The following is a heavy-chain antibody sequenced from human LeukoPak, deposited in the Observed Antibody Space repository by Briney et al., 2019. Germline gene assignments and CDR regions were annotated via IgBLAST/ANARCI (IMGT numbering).Heavy chain of an antibody. J-gene: IGHJ3*02. CDR1: GFTFSSYA. CDR3: AKRLGVGWTTGSHAFDS. CDR2: ISGSGGST. Sequence: GGSLRLSCAASGFTFSSYAMSWVRQAPGKGLEWVSGISGSGGSTYYADSVKGRFTISRDNSKNTLYLQMNSLRTEDTALYYCAKRLGVGWTTGSHAFDSWGQGTMVTASS. V-gene: IGHV3-23*01. D-gene: IGHD6-19*01.